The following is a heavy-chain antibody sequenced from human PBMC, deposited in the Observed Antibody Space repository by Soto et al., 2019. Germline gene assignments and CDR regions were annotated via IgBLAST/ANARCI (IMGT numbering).Heavy chain of an antibody. CDR1: GGSISSSNW. CDR2: IFHNGNT. CDR3: ASRTYAMDV. J-gene: IGHJ6*02. V-gene: IGHV4-4*02. Sequence: QVQLQESGPGLVKPSGTLSLTCAVSGGSISSSNWWSWVRQPPGKGLEWIGEIFHNGNTYSNPSLTGRDTMSVDKSKNQFSLNLNSVTAADTAVYYCASRTYAMDVWGQGTTVTVSS.